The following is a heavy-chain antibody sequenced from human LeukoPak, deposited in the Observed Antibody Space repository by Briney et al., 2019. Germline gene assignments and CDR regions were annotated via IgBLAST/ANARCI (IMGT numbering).Heavy chain of an antibody. J-gene: IGHJ6*02. V-gene: IGHV4-4*07. CDR3: ARDRGVRKDYYYYYGMDV. CDR2: IYTSGST. D-gene: IGHD3-10*01. CDR1: GGSISSYY. Sequence: SETLSLTCTVSGGSISSYYWSWIRQPAGKGLEWIGRIYTSGSTNYNPSFKSRVTMSVDTSKNQFSLKLSSVTAADTAVYYCARDRGVRKDYYYYYGMDVWGQGTTVTVSS.